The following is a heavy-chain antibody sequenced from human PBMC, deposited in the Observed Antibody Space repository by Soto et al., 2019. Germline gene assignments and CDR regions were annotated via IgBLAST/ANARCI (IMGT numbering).Heavy chain of an antibody. D-gene: IGHD6-19*01. CDR2: INPSAGTT. Sequence: GASVKVSCKASGYSFTSQYMSWVRQAPGQGLEWMGIINPSAGTTSYAQKFQGRVTMTRDTSTTTVYMELRNLGSEDTALYYCATGRGGWHKEFEYWG. CDR3: ATGRGGWHKEFEY. J-gene: IGHJ4*01. CDR1: GYSFTSQY. V-gene: IGHV1-46*01.